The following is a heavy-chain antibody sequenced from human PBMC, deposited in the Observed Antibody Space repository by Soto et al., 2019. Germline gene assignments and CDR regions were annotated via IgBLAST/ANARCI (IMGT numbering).Heavy chain of an antibody. V-gene: IGHV4-34*01. CDR2: INHSGST. CDR1: GGSFSGYY. J-gene: IGHJ3*02. CDR3: AHSSSWYLLFAFDI. Sequence: SETLSLTCAVYGGSFSGYYWSWIRQPPGKGLEWIGEINHSGSTNYNPSLKSRVTISVDTSKNQFSLKLSSVTAADTAVYYCAHSSSWYLLFAFDIWGQGTMVTVSS. D-gene: IGHD6-13*01.